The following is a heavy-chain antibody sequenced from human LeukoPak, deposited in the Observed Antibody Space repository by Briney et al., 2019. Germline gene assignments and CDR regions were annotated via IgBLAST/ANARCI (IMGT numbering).Heavy chain of an antibody. J-gene: IGHJ3*02. CDR1: GGSISSYY. V-gene: IGHV4-4*07. Sequence: SETLSLTCTVSGGSISSYYWSWIRQPAGKGLEWIGRIYTSGSTNYNPSPKSRVTMSVDTSKNQFSLKLSSVTAADTAVYYCARDQIRGEYYDFWAGAFDIWGQGTMVTVSS. CDR2: IYTSGST. CDR3: ARDQIRGEYYDFWAGAFDI. D-gene: IGHD3-3*01.